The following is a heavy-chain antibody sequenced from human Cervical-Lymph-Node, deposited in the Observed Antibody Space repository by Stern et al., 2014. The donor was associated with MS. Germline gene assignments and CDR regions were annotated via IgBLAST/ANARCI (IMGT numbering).Heavy chain of an antibody. CDR2: IYYSGST. D-gene: IGHD6-13*01. J-gene: IGHJ4*02. CDR3: ARAGYSSTTPDY. Sequence: QVQLQESAPGLVKPSETLSLTCTVSGGSISSYYWSWIRQPPGKGLEWIGYIYYSGSTNYNPSLKSRVTISVDTSKNQFSLKLSSVTAADTAVYYCARAGYSSTTPDYWGQGTLVTVSS. CDR1: GGSISSYY. V-gene: IGHV4-59*01.